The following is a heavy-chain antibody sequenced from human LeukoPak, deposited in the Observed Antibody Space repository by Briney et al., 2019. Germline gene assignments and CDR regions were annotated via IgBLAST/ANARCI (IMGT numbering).Heavy chain of an antibody. V-gene: IGHV4-59*11. CDR1: GGSISSHY. J-gene: IGHJ4*02. CDR2: IHNSGST. CDR3: ARVRLITIFGLLIIGGIDN. D-gene: IGHD3/OR15-3a*01. Sequence: PSETLSLTCDVSGGSISSHYWTWIRQPPGKGLEWIGFIHNSGSTTYTPSLKSRLTISQDTSKNQFSLKLNSVTAADTAVYYCARVRLITIFGLLIIGGIDNWGQGALVTVSS.